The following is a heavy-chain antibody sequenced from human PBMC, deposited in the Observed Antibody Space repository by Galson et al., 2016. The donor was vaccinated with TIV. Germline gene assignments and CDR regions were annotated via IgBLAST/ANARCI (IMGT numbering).Heavy chain of an antibody. Sequence: LSLTCTVSGGSIRNSAYHWVWIRQPPGKGLEWIGSIYYSGNTYYNPSLKSRVTIFVETSKTHFSLKVNSVTAADTALYYCARHTSDWDKRVDYWGQGILVTVSS. CDR3: ARHTSDWDKRVDY. CDR1: GGSIRNSAYH. J-gene: IGHJ4*02. V-gene: IGHV4-39*01. CDR2: IYYSGNT. D-gene: IGHD1/OR15-1a*01.